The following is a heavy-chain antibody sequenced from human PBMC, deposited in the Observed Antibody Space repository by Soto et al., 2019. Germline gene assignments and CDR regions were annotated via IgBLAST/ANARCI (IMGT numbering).Heavy chain of an antibody. Sequence: QVQLVQSGAEVKKPGASVKVSCKASGYTFTSYYIHWVRQAPGQGLEWMGIIDPCGGGTSYAQKFQGSITMTRNTSTSTVYMELSSLRSEDTAVYYCARDRVDCSGGNCWRSVEDTWGQGTLVTVSS. CDR3: ARDRVDCSGGNCWRSVEDT. V-gene: IGHV1-46*01. CDR2: IDPCGGGT. D-gene: IGHD2-15*01. J-gene: IGHJ5*02. CDR1: GYTFTSYY.